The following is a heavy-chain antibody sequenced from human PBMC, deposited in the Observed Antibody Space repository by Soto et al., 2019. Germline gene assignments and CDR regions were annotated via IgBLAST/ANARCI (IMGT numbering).Heavy chain of an antibody. J-gene: IGHJ4*02. Sequence: EVQLLESGGGLVQPGGSLRLSCAASGFTFSNYALSWVRQAPGKGLEWVSPISSIDSSTNYADSVRGRFTISRDNSKNTRYLQINSLRAEDTAVYYCAKDGKGGYGGYELDCWGQGTLVTVSS. CDR2: ISSIDSST. CDR1: GFTFSNYA. CDR3: AKDGKGGYGGYELDC. D-gene: IGHD5-12*01. V-gene: IGHV3-23*01.